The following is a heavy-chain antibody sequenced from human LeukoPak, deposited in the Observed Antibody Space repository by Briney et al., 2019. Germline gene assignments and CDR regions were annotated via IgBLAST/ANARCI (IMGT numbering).Heavy chain of an antibody. CDR1: GYTFTDYY. Sequence: ASVTVSFKTSGYTFTDYYMHWVRQAPGQGLEWMGWINPNNGGTNYAQKFQGRVTMTLDTSISTGYMELSSLRSDDTAIYFCARVDGGEWYYFDYWGQGTLVTVFS. D-gene: IGHD2-8*02. V-gene: IGHV1-2*02. CDR2: INPNNGGT. CDR3: ARVDGGEWYYFDY. J-gene: IGHJ4*02.